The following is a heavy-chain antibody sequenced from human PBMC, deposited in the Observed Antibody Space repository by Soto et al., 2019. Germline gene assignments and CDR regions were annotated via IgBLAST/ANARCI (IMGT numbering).Heavy chain of an antibody. D-gene: IGHD2-2*01. CDR3: ARWGGDCSSTSCYSYYYGMDV. J-gene: IGHJ6*02. CDR2: MNPNSGNT. Sequence: ASGKVSCKASGYTFTSYDINWVRQATGQGLEWMGWMNPNSGNTGYAQKFQGRVTMTRNTSISTAYMELSSLRSEDTAVYYCARWGGDCSSTSCYSYYYGMDVWGQGTTVTVSS. CDR1: GYTFTSYD. V-gene: IGHV1-8*01.